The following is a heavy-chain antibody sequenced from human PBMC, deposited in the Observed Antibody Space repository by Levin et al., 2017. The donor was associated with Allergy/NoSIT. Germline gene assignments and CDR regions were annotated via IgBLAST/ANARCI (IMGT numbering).Heavy chain of an antibody. CDR1: GYTFTSYD. J-gene: IGHJ4*02. D-gene: IGHD6-19*01. Sequence: GASVKVSCKASGYTFTSYDINWVRQATGQGLEWMGWMNPNSGNTGYAQKFQGRVTMTRNTSISTAYMELSSLRSEDTAVYYCARASARRGWNPPGYWGQGTLVTVSS. CDR2: MNPNSGNT. CDR3: ARASARRGWNPPGY. V-gene: IGHV1-8*01.